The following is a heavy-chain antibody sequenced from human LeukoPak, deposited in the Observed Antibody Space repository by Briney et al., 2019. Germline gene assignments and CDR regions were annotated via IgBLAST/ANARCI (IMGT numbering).Heavy chain of an antibody. CDR2: IYPGDSDT. CDR3: ARRDSNWFDH. Sequence: GESRQISCKGSGYSFTSYWIGWVRQMPGKGLEWMGIIYPGDSDTRYSPSFQGQVTISADKSISTAYLQWSSLKASDTAIYYCARRDSNWFDHWGQGTLASVSS. V-gene: IGHV5-51*01. J-gene: IGHJ5*02. CDR1: GYSFTSYW.